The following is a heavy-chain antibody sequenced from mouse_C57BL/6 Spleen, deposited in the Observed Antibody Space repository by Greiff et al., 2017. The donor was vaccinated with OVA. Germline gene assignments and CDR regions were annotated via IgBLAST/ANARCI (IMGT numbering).Heavy chain of an antibody. CDR1: GYTFTSYW. CDR2: IYPGNSDT. J-gene: IGHJ4*01. V-gene: IGHV1-5*01. CDR3: TSTVVGGDAMDY. D-gene: IGHD1-1*01. Sequence: EVQLQQSGTVLARPGASVKMSCKTSGYTFTSYWMHWVKQRPGQGLEWIGAIYPGNSDTSYNQKFKGKAKLTAVTSASTAYMELSSLTNEESAVYYCTSTVVGGDAMDYWGQGTSVTVSS.